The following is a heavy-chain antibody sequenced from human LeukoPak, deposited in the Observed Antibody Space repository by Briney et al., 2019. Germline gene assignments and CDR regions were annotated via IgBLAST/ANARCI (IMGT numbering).Heavy chain of an antibody. J-gene: IGHJ4*02. V-gene: IGHV4-59*01. CDR3: ARDGYGLRGTFDY. D-gene: IGHD3-16*01. CDR1: GGSISSYY. CDR2: IYYSGST. Sequence: PSETLSLTCTVSGGSISSYYWSWIRQPPEKGLEWIGYIYYSGSTNYNPSLKSRVTISVDTSKNQFSLKLSSVTAADTAVYYCARDGYGLRGTFDYWGQGTLVTVSS.